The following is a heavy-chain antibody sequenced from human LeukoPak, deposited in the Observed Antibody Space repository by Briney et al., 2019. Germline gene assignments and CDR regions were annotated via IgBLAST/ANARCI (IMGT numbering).Heavy chain of an antibody. CDR1: GYTFTGYY. D-gene: IGHD3-3*01. Sequence: ASVKVSCKASGYTFTGYYMHWVRQATGQGLEWMGWMNPNSGNTGYAQKFQGRVTMTRNTSISTAYMELSSLRSEDTAVYYCAREGYYDFWSGYFQSVKLFDPWGQGTLVTVSS. CDR3: AREGYYDFWSGYFQSVKLFDP. V-gene: IGHV1-8*02. J-gene: IGHJ5*02. CDR2: MNPNSGNT.